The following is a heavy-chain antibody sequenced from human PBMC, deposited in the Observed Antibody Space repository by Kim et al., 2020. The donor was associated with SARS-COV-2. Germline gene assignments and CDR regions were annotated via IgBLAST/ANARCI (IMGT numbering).Heavy chain of an antibody. J-gene: IGHJ5*02. CDR3: ARQIAAAGKGWFDP. D-gene: IGHD6-13*01. Sequence: PSLKSRVTISVDTSKNQFSLKLSSVTAADTAVYYCARQIAAAGKGWFDPWGQGTLVTVSS. V-gene: IGHV4-31*02.